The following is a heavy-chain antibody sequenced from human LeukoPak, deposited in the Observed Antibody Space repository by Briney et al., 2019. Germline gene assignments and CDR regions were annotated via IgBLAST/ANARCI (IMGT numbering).Heavy chain of an antibody. CDR2: IYTSGST. D-gene: IGHD6-19*01. V-gene: IGHV4-4*07. CDR1: GGSISSYY. CDR3: ARALIAVAGTHNWFDP. J-gene: IGHJ5*02. Sequence: SETLSLTCTVSGGSISSYYWSWIRQPAGKGLEWIGRIYTSGSTNYNPSLKSRVTMSVDTSKNQLSLKLSSVTAADTAVYYCARALIAVAGTHNWFDPWGQGTLVTVSS.